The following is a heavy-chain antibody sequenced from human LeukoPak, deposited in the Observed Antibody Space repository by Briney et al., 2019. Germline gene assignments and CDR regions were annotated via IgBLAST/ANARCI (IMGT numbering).Heavy chain of an antibody. J-gene: IGHJ4*02. Sequence: TGGSLRLSCAASGFTFSNYWMSWVRQAPGKGLEWVANIKQDGSEKYYVDSVKGRFTTSRDNAKNSLFLQMNSLRAEDTAVYYCARRYYDFWSGYSYYFDYWGQGTLVTVSS. CDR3: ARRYYDFWSGYSYYFDY. CDR2: IKQDGSEK. V-gene: IGHV3-7*01. CDR1: GFTFSNYW. D-gene: IGHD3-3*01.